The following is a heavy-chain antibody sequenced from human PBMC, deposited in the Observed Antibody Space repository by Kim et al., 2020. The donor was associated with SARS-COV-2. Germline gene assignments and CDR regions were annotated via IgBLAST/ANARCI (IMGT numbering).Heavy chain of an antibody. J-gene: IGHJ6*02. V-gene: IGHV1-18*01. CDR1: GYTFTSYG. CDR3: ARYFYDILTGYRDYYYYYGMDD. CDR2: ISAYNGNT. D-gene: IGHD3-9*01. Sequence: ASVKVSCKASGYTFTSYGISWVRQAPGQGLEWMGWISAYNGNTNYAQKLQGRVTMTTDTTTSTAYMELRSLRSDDTAVDYCARYFYDILTGYRDYYYYYGMDDRDQGTTVTVSS.